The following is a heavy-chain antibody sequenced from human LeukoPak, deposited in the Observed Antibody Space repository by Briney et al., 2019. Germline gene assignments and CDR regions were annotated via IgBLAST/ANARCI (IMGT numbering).Heavy chain of an antibody. CDR2: IYYSGST. D-gene: IGHD3-10*02. Sequence: SETLSLTCTVSGGSISSYYWSWIRQPPGKGPEWIGYIYYSGSTNYNPSLKSRVTISVDTSKNQFSLKLSSVTAADTAVYYCARMLGNWFDPWGQGTLVTVSS. CDR3: ARMLGNWFDP. J-gene: IGHJ5*02. V-gene: IGHV4-59*01. CDR1: GGSISSYY.